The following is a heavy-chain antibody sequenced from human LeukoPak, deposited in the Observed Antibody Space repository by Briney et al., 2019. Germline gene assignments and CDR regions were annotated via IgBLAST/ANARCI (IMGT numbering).Heavy chain of an antibody. CDR3: ARDRSSSSWYSGASDY. D-gene: IGHD6-13*01. CDR1: GYSISSGYY. V-gene: IGHV4-4*07. CDR2: IYTSGST. J-gene: IGHJ4*02. Sequence: SETLSLTCAVSGYSISSGYYWSWTRQPAGKGLEWIGRIYTSGSTNYNPSLKSRVTMSVDTSKNQFSLKLSSVTAADTAVYYCARDRSSSSWYSGASDYWGQGTLVTVSS.